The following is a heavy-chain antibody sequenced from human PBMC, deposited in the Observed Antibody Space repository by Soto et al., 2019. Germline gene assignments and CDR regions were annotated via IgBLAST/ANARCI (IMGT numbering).Heavy chain of an antibody. CDR3: ARPKVYYDSSGYQRYYFDY. D-gene: IGHD3-22*01. V-gene: IGHV3-33*01. J-gene: IGHJ4*02. Sequence: SLRLSCAASGFTFSSYGMHWVRQAPGKGLEWVAVIWYDGSNKYYADSVKGRFTISRDNSKNTLYLQMNSLRAEDTAVYYCARPKVYYDSSGYQRYYFDYWGQGTLVTVSS. CDR2: IWYDGSNK. CDR1: GFTFSSYG.